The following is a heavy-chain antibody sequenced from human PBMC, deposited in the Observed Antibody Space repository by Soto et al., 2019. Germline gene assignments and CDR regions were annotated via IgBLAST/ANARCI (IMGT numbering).Heavy chain of an antibody. J-gene: IGHJ3*02. CDR2: INSDGSST. CDR3: AREVAVAGTAFDI. D-gene: IGHD6-19*01. V-gene: IGHV3-74*01. CDR1: GFTFSSYW. Sequence: GGSLRLSCAASGFTFSSYWMHWVRQAPGKGLVWVSRINSDGSSTSYADSVMGRFTSSRDNAKNTLYLQMNSLRAEDTAVYYCAREVAVAGTAFDIWGQGTMVTVSS.